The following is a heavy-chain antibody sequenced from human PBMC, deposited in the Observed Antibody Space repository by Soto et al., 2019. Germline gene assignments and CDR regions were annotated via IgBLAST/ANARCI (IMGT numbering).Heavy chain of an antibody. CDR3: AAEMVRGAAASYGMDV. CDR2: IVVGSGNT. J-gene: IGHJ6*02. D-gene: IGHD3-10*01. V-gene: IGHV1-58*02. CDR1: GFTFTSSA. Sequence: ASVKVSCKASGFTFTSSAMQLVRQARGQRLEWIGWIVVGSGNTNYAQKFQERVTITRDMSTSTAYMELSSLRSEDTAVYYCAAEMVRGAAASYGMDVWGQGTTVTVSS.